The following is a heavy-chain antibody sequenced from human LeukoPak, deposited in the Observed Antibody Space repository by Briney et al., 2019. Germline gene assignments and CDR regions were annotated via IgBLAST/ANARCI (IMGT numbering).Heavy chain of an antibody. J-gene: IGHJ4*02. CDR3: ARDMSWSGWYALDY. CDR1: GYSLTNYW. Sequence: GESLKISCKGSGYSLTNYWIGWVRQLPGEGLEWMGIIYPDDSNTIYSPSFQGQVTISADKSISTAYLQWSSLKASDTAVYYCARDMSWSGWYALDYWGQGTLVTVSS. V-gene: IGHV5-51*01. D-gene: IGHD6-19*01. CDR2: IYPDDSNT.